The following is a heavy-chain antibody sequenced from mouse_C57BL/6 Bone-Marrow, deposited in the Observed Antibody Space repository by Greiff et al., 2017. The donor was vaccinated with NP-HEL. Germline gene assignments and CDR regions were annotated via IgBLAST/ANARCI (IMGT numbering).Heavy chain of an antibody. Sequence: QVQLKESGPGLVQPSQSLSITCTVSGFSLTSYGVHWVRQSPGKGLEWLGVIWSGGSTDYNAAFISRLSISKDNSKSQVFFKMNSLQADDTAIYYCARRGITTVSYWYFDVWGTGTTVTVSS. V-gene: IGHV2-2*01. J-gene: IGHJ1*03. CDR3: ARRGITTVSYWYFDV. CDR2: IWSGGST. CDR1: GFSLTSYG. D-gene: IGHD1-1*01.